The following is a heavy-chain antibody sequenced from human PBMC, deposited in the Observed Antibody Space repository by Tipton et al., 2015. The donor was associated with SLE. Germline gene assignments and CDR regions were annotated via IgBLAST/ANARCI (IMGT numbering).Heavy chain of an antibody. CDR1: GGSFRGYY. V-gene: IGHV4-59*08. D-gene: IGHD2-15*01. Sequence: TLSLTCTVYGGSFRGYYRSWIRQPPGKGLEWIGYIYYSGSTNYNPSLKSRVTISVDTSKNQFSLKLISVTAADTAVYYCARHFGWSFDVWGQGTMVTVSS. CDR2: IYYSGST. J-gene: IGHJ3*01. CDR3: ARHFGWSFDV.